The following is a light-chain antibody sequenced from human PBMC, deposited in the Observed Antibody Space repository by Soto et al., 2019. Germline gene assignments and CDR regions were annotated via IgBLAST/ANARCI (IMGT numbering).Light chain of an antibody. J-gene: IGKJ5*01. V-gene: IGKV3-20*01. Sequence: EIVMTQSPATLSVSPGERATLSCRSSQSVSSSYLAWYQQKPGQAPRLLIYGASSRATGIPDRFSGSGSGTDFTLTISRLEPEDFAVYYCQQYTSSLNTFGQGTRLEI. CDR3: QQYTSSLNT. CDR2: GAS. CDR1: QSVSSSY.